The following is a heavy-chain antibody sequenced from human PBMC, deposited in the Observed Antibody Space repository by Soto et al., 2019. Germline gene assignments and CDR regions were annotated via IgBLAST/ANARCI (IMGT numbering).Heavy chain of an antibody. Sequence: SETLSLTCTVPGGSISSYYWSWIRQPPGKGLEWIGYIYYSGSTNYNPSLKSRVTISVDTSKNQFSLKLSSVTAADTAVYYCARGVTGTGWFDPWGQGTLVTVSS. V-gene: IGHV4-59*01. CDR1: GGSISSYY. CDR3: ARGVTGTGWFDP. CDR2: IYYSGST. J-gene: IGHJ5*02. D-gene: IGHD1-20*01.